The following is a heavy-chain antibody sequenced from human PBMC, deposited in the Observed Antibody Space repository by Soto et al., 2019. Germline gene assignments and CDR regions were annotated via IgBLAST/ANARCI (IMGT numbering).Heavy chain of an antibody. CDR3: ARSHSAYHYYAMDV. J-gene: IGHJ6*02. Sequence: GASVKVSCKTSRYIFTGYYMHWVRQAPGQGLEWMGWIDPNSGDTNYAQKFQGRVTMTRDTSTSTAYLELSSLRSDDTAVFYCARSHSAYHYYAMDVWGQGTTVTVSS. CDR2: IDPNSGDT. V-gene: IGHV1-2*02. CDR1: RYIFTGYY.